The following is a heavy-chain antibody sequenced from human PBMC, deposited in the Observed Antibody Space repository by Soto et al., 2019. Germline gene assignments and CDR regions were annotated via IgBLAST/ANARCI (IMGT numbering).Heavy chain of an antibody. CDR1: GFTFSSYW. V-gene: IGHV3-7*01. Sequence: GGSLRLSCAACGFTFSSYWMSWVRQAPGKGLEWVANIKQDGSEEYYVDSVKGRFTISRDNAKNSLYLQLNSLRAEDTAVYYCARVGLRFLEWLFNPGYGMDVWGQGTTVTVSS. J-gene: IGHJ6*02. D-gene: IGHD3-3*01. CDR3: ARVGLRFLEWLFNPGYGMDV. CDR2: IKQDGSEE.